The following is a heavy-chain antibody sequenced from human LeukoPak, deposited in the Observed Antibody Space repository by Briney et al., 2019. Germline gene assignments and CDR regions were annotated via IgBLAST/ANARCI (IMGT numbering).Heavy chain of an antibody. V-gene: IGHV3-74*01. J-gene: IGHJ4*02. CDR3: ASPRYCTSSSCYFAY. D-gene: IGHD2-2*01. CDR2: INSDGSST. Sequence: GGSLRLSCAASGFTFSSYWMHWVRQAPGKGLVWVSRINSDGSSTDYADSVKGRFTISRDNAKNTLYLQMHSLRAGDTAMYYCASPRYCTSSSCYFAYWGQGALVTVSS. CDR1: GFTFSSYW.